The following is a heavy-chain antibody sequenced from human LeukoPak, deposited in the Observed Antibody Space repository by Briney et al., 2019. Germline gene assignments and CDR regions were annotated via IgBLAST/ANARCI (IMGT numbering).Heavy chain of an antibody. D-gene: IGHD6-6*01. CDR3: ATERSIAARGGLDY. J-gene: IGHJ4*02. V-gene: IGHV1-24*01. Sequence: GGSLRLSCAASGFTFSTYGMPWVRQAPGKGLEWMGGFDPEDGETIYAQKFQGRVTMTEDTSTDTAYMELSSLRSEDTAVYYCATERSIAARGGLDYWGQGTLVTVSS. CDR1: GFTFSTYG. CDR2: FDPEDGET.